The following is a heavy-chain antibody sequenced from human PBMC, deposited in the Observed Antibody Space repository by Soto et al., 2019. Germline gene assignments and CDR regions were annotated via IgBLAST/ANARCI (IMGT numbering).Heavy chain of an antibody. J-gene: IGHJ4*02. CDR3: AKDAVYNDGLWLMDH. V-gene: IGHV3-23*05. Sequence: GSLRLSCTASGLPHSSFAMMWVRQAPGKGLECVSGIYGSGRGIEYADSVKGRFTISRDNSKNTVYLQMTDLRADDTAVYYCAKDAVYNDGLWLMDHWGQGTQVTVSS. D-gene: IGHD2-21*01. CDR2: IYGSGRGI. CDR1: GLPHSSFA.